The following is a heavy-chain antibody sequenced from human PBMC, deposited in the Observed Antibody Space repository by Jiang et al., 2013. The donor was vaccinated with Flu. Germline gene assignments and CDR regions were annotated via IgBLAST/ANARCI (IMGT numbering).Heavy chain of an antibody. Sequence: KPTQTLTLTCTFSGFSLSTNGVGVGWIRQPPGKALEWLGIIYWDDDKRYSPFLKSRLTFTQDTSKNQVVLIMTNMDPVDTATFFCAHSRRRELCSGGNCYSFHHWGQGALVTVSS. J-gene: IGHJ4*02. CDR3: AHSRRRELCSGGNCYSFHH. CDR2: IYWDDDK. D-gene: IGHD2-15*01. CDR1: GFSLSTNGVG. V-gene: IGHV2-5*02.